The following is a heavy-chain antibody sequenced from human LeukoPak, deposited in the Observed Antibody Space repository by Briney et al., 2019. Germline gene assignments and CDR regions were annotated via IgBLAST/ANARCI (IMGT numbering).Heavy chain of an antibody. V-gene: IGHV3-23*01. CDR1: GFTFSSFA. CDR3: AKIFVLGSWDY. D-gene: IGHD6-13*01. CDR2: VSGSGAGT. J-gene: IGHJ4*02. Sequence: GGSLRLSCAASGFTFSSFAMSWVRQAPGKGLEWVSAVSGSGAGTYYADSVKGRFTISRDNSKNTLYLQMDSLRAEDTAVYYCAKIFVLGSWDYWGQGTLVTVSS.